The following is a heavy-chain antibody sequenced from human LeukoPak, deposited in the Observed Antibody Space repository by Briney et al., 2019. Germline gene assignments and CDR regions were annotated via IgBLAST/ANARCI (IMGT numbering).Heavy chain of an antibody. J-gene: IGHJ3*02. Sequence: SETLSLTCAVYGGSFSGYYWGWVRQPPGKALEWIGNIFYSGSTYYSPSLKSRVTISLNTSRNQFSLKLNSVTAADTAVYYCAKSNGYGLIDIWGQGTMVTVSS. D-gene: IGHD3-22*01. V-gene: IGHV4-34*12. CDR3: AKSNGYGLIDI. CDR2: IFYSGST. CDR1: GGSFSGYY.